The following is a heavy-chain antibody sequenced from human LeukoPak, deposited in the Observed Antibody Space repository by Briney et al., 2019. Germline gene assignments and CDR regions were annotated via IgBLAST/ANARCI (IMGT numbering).Heavy chain of an antibody. J-gene: IGHJ6*02. CDR1: GFTFSSYG. CDR2: ISYDGSNK. D-gene: IGHD6-13*01. Sequence: GRSLRLSCAASGFTFSSYGMHWVRQAPGKGLEWVAVISYDGSNKYYADSVKGRFTISRDNSKNTLYLQMNSLRAEDTAVYYCAKDLSPTSSSWYRVLYYGMDVWGQGTTVTVSS. CDR3: AKDLSPTSSSWYRVLYYGMDV. V-gene: IGHV3-30*18.